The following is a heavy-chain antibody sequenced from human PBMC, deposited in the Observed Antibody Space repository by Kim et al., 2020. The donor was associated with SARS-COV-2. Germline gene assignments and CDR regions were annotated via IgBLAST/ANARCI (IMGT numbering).Heavy chain of an antibody. CDR1: GGSFSGYY. D-gene: IGHD2-21*02. Sequence: SETLSLTCAVYGGSFSGYYWSWIRQPPGKGLEWIGEINHSGSTNYNPSLKSRVTISVDTSKNQFSLKLSSVTAADTAVYYCASVAGRFGVCGGDCREDFVIWGQGTMVTVSS. CDR2: INHSGST. J-gene: IGHJ3*02. V-gene: IGHV4-34*01. CDR3: ASVAGRFGVCGGDCREDFVI.